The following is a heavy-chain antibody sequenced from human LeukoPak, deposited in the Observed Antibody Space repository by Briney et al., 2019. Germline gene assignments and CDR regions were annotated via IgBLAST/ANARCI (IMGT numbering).Heavy chain of an antibody. CDR3: ARLASDDSVGYPYY. D-gene: IGHD3-22*01. CDR2: IYYSGST. CDR1: GGSISSSSYY. V-gene: IGHV4-39*01. Sequence: SETLSLTCTVSGGSISSSSYYWGWIRQPPGKGLEWIGSIYYSGSTYYNPSLKSRVTISVDTSKNQFSLKLSSVTAADTAVYYCARLASDDSVGYPYYWGQGTLVTVSS. J-gene: IGHJ4*02.